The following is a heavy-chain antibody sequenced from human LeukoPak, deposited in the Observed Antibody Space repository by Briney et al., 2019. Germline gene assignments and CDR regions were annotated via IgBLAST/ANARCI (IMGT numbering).Heavy chain of an antibody. CDR3: ARYVDGDYGDY. J-gene: IGHJ4*02. D-gene: IGHD4-17*01. CDR1: GGSISSSSYY. Sequence: SETLSLTCTVSGGSISSSSYYWGWLRQPPGKGLEWIGSIYYSGSTYYNPSLKSRVTISVDTSKNQFSLKLSSVTAADTAVYYCARYVDGDYGDYWGQGTLVTVSS. CDR2: IYYSGST. V-gene: IGHV4-39*01.